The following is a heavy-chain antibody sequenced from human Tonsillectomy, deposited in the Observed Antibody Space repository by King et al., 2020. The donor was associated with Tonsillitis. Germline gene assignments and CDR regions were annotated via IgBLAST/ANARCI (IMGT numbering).Heavy chain of an antibody. CDR3: ARLMYYYDSSGYYADYYYGMDV. CDR2: IWYDGINK. Sequence: LQLVQSGGGVVQPGRSLRLSFAASGFTFSSDGMHWVRQAPGKVLEWVAVIWYDGINKYYADAVKGRFTIARENSKNTLYLQMNSLRAEDTAVYYCARLMYYYDSSGYYADYYYGMDVWGQGTTVTVSS. J-gene: IGHJ6*02. CDR1: GFTFSSDG. D-gene: IGHD3-22*01. V-gene: IGHV3-33*01.